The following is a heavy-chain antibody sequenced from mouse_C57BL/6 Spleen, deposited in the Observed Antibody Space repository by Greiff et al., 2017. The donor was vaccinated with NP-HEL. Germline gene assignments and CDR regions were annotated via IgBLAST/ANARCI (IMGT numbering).Heavy chain of an antibody. CDR3: ASEAYYYGSPYYYAMDY. CDR1: GYTFTSYW. D-gene: IGHD1-1*01. CDR2: IDPNSGGT. J-gene: IGHJ4*01. V-gene: IGHV1-72*01. Sequence: QVQLKQPGAELVKPGASVKLSCKASGYTFTSYWMHWVKQRPGRGLEWIGRIDPNSGGTKYNEKFKSKATLTVDKPSSTAYMQLSSLTSEDSAVYYCASEAYYYGSPYYYAMDYWGQGTSVTVSS.